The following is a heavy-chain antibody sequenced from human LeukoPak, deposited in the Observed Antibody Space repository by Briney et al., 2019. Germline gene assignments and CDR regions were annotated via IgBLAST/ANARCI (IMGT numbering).Heavy chain of an antibody. CDR2: VWFDGSIK. CDR3: ASAAGPFDN. CDR1: GLAFSSYG. D-gene: IGHD6-13*01. Sequence: GGSLRLSCAASGLAFSSYGMHWVRQAPGKGPEWVAVVWFDGSIKYYADSVKDRFTISRDNSKNTLYLQMNSLRAEDTAVYYCASAAGPFDNWGQGTLVTVSS. J-gene: IGHJ4*02. V-gene: IGHV3-33*01.